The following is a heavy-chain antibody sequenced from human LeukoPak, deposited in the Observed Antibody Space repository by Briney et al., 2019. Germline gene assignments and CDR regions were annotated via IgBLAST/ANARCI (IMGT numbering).Heavy chain of an antibody. CDR2: FYYSGST. Sequence: LETLSLTCTVSGGSISDNSYYWGWIRHPPGEGLEWIGSFYYSGSTSYNPSLKGRVTISVDTSKNQFSLKLSSVTAADTAVYFCARHVSYSGDNFDYWGQGTLVTVSS. CDR1: GGSISDNSYY. V-gene: IGHV4-39*01. J-gene: IGHJ4*02. D-gene: IGHD6-19*01. CDR3: ARHVSYSGDNFDY.